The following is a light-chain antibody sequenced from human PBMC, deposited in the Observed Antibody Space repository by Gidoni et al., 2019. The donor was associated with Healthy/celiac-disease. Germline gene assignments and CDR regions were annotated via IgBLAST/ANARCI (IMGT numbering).Light chain of an antibody. V-gene: IGKV2-30*01. J-gene: IGKJ1*01. CDR1: QSLVYSDGNTY. CDR3: MQGTHWPWT. Sequence: VVMTQSPLSLPVTLGQPASISCRSSQSLVYSDGNTYLNWFQQRPGQSPRRLIYKVSNRDSGVPDRFSGSGSGTDFTLKISRVEAEDVGGYYCMQGTHWPWTFGQGTKVEIK. CDR2: KVS.